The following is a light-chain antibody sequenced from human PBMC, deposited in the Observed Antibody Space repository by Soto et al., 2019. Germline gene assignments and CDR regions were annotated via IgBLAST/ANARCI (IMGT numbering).Light chain of an antibody. V-gene: IGLV2-11*01. CDR1: SNDVGGYNY. J-gene: IGLJ1*01. CDR3: SSYTSSGTYA. CDR2: DVS. Sequence: QSALTQPRSVSGSPGQSVTISCTGTSNDVGGYNYVSWFQQHPGKVPKLMVYDVSYRPSGVPDRFSGSKSGNTASLTISGLQAEDEADYYCSSYTSSGTYAFGTGTKLTVL.